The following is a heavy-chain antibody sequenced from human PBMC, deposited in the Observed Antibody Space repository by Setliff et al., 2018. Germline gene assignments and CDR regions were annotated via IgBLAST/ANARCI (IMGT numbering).Heavy chain of an antibody. CDR3: AHRRGDYYDSSGYYYDY. CDR1: GFSLSTSGVG. D-gene: IGHD3-22*01. CDR2: IYWVDDK. J-gene: IGHJ4*02. V-gene: IGHV2-5*02. Sequence: SGPTLVNPTQTLTLTCTFSGFSLSTSGVGVGWIRQPPGKALEWLALIYWVDDKRYSPSLKSRLTITKDTSKNQVVLTMTNMDPVDTATYYCAHRRGDYYDSSGYYYDYWGQGTLVTVSS.